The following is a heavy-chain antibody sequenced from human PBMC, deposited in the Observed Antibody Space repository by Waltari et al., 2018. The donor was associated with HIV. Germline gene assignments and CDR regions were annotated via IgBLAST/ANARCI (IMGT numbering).Heavy chain of an antibody. V-gene: IGHV3-7*01. CDR2: IKQDESEK. CDR1: EFTFNNYW. D-gene: IGHD3-22*01. CDR3: AREALYDSSGYYFDY. J-gene: IGHJ4*02. Sequence: EVQLVESGGGLVQAGGSLRLSCAASEFTFNNYWMTWVRQAPGKGLEWVANIKQDESEKDYVDSVKGRFTISRDNAKNSLFLQMNSLRAEDTAVYYCAREALYDSSGYYFDYWGQGTLVTVSS.